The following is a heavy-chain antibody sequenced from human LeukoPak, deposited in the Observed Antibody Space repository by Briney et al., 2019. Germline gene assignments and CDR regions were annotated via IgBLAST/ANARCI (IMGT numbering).Heavy chain of an antibody. D-gene: IGHD3-3*01. CDR2: INPNSGGT. V-gene: IGHV1-2*02. Sequence: ASVKVSCKASGYTFTGYYMHWVRQAPGQGLEWMGWINPNSGGTNYAQKLQGRVTMTTDTSTSTAYMELRSLRSDDTAVYYCAREPPKYYDFWSGYGSGYYYYGMDVWGQGTTVTVSS. CDR3: AREPPKYYDFWSGYGSGYYYYGMDV. CDR1: GYTFTGYY. J-gene: IGHJ6*02.